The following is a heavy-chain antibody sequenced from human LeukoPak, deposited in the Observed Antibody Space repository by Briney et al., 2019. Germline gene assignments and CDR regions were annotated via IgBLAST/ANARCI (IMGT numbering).Heavy chain of an antibody. J-gene: IGHJ4*02. Sequence: PGGSLRLSCAASGFSVSSDYMSWVRQAPGKGLEWVAFIRYDGSKKYYADSVKGRFTISRDNSENTLYLQMDSLRAEDTAVYYCAKAAVSYSYGDNYLHYWGQGTQVTVSS. CDR1: GFSVSSDY. D-gene: IGHD5-18*01. CDR2: IRYDGSKK. CDR3: AKAAVSYSYGDNYLHY. V-gene: IGHV3-30*02.